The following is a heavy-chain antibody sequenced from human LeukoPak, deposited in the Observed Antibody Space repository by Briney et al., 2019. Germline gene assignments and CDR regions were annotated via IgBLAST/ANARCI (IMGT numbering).Heavy chain of an antibody. CDR1: AFTFSTYW. CDR2: IKQDGSEK. CDR3: AREMWLGAYYFDY. Sequence: GGSLRLSCAASAFTFSTYWMSWVRQAPGKGLEWVANIKQDGSEKYYVDSVKGRFIISRDNAKNSLYLQMNSLRAEDTAVYYCAREMWLGAYYFDYWGQGALVTVSS. V-gene: IGHV3-7*01. D-gene: IGHD3-10*01. J-gene: IGHJ4*02.